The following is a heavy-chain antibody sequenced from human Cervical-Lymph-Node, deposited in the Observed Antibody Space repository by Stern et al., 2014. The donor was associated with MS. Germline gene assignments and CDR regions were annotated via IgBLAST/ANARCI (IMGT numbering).Heavy chain of an antibody. Sequence: VKLLESGAEVKKPGSSVKVSCKASGGTFSTHPITWVRQAPGQGLEWMGGIIPFLNTANYAQKFQGRITITADKSTGTTYMEISRLRSDDTAVYYCASSLVASGHWGQGTLVIVS. J-gene: IGHJ4*02. D-gene: IGHD2-8*02. CDR2: IIPFLNTA. V-gene: IGHV1-69*06. CDR3: ASSLVASGH. CDR1: GGTFSTHP.